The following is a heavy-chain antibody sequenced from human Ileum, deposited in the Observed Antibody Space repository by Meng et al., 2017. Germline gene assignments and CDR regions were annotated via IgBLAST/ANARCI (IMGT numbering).Heavy chain of an antibody. CDR1: GDSISSSPYY. Sequence: QRQESGPGLVNPSETLSLPCTVSGDSISSSPYYWTWIRQPPGKGLEWIGNIFYSGNTNYNPSLKSRVTISLDTSKNQFSLKLNSVTAADTAVYYCARDTRNLVRDTGPFWGQGTLVTVSS. CDR3: ARDTRNLVRDTGPF. V-gene: IGHV4-39*07. CDR2: IFYSGNT. J-gene: IGHJ4*02. D-gene: IGHD3-10*01.